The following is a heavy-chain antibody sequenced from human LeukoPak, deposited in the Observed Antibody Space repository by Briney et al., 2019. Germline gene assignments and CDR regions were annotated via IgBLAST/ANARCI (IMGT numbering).Heavy chain of an antibody. J-gene: IGHJ4*02. D-gene: IGHD1-14*01. CDR1: GGSFSGYY. CDR3: ARTTSGY. Sequence: PSETLSLTCAVYGGSFSGYYWSWIRQPPGKGLEWIGEINHSGSTNYNPSHKSRVTISVDTSKSQFSLKLSSVTAADTAVYYCARTTSGYWGQGTLVTVSS. V-gene: IGHV4-34*01. CDR2: INHSGST.